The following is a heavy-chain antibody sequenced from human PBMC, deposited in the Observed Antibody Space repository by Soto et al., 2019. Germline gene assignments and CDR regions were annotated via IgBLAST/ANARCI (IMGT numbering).Heavy chain of an antibody. J-gene: IGHJ5*02. Sequence: GVSLRLSCAASGFTLNYYAINWVRQAPGKGLEWVSAITSTGDTYYVDSVKGRFTISRDNSKNTLYLQMNSLRAEDTAVYYCAKEIAASATLWLDPWGQGPLVTVSS. CDR1: GFTLNYYA. V-gene: IGHV3-23*01. D-gene: IGHD6-13*01. CDR3: AKEIAASATLWLDP. CDR2: ITSTGDT.